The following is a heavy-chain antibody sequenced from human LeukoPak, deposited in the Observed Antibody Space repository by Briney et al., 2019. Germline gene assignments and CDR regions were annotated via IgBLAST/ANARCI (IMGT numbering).Heavy chain of an antibody. V-gene: IGHV3-30*02. CDR1: GFTFSSYA. D-gene: IGHD4-23*01. CDR2: IWYGGSNK. J-gene: IGHJ6*03. CDR3: AKDRTVVTGGYYYYYMDV. Sequence: GGSLRLSCAASGFTFSSYAMSWVRQAPGKGLEWVAVIWYGGSNKYYADSVKGRFTISRDNSKNTLYLQMNSLRAEDTAVYYCAKDRTVVTGGYYYYYMDVWGKGTTVTVSS.